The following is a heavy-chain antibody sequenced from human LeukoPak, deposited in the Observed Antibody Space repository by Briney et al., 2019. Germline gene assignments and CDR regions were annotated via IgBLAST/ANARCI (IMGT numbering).Heavy chain of an antibody. Sequence: GGSLRLSCAASGFTFSSYAMHWVRQAPGKGLEWVAVISYDGSNKYYADSVKGRFTISRDNSKNTLYLQMNSLRAEDTAVYYCARDSGELLDNAFDIWGQGTMVTVSS. CDR1: GFTFSSYA. J-gene: IGHJ3*02. CDR3: ARDSGELLDNAFDI. D-gene: IGHD1-26*01. CDR2: ISYDGSNK. V-gene: IGHV3-30*04.